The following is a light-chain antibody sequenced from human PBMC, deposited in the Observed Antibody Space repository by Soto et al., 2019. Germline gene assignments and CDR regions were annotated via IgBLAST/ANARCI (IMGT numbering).Light chain of an antibody. Sequence: QAVVTQPPSASGTPGQRVTISCSGSSSNIGSNYVYSYHQQLPGTAPKLLIYRNNQRPSGVPDRFSGSKSGTSASLAISGLRSEDEVDYYCAAWDDSLRGWVFGGVTKLTVL. CDR2: RNN. J-gene: IGLJ3*02. V-gene: IGLV1-47*01. CDR1: SSNIGSNY. CDR3: AAWDDSLRGWV.